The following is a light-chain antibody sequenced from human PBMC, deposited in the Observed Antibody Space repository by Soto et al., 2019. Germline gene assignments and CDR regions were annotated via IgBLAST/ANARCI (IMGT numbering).Light chain of an antibody. CDR2: DAS. CDR3: QQSNNWPKT. Sequence: EIVMTQYQATLSVSPGETATLSCRASQSVNSNLAWYQQKPGQAPRLLISDASTRAAGLPARFSGSGSGTEFTLTISSLQSEDFAVYFCQQSNNWPKTFGQGTKV. CDR1: QSVNSN. V-gene: IGKV3-15*01. J-gene: IGKJ1*01.